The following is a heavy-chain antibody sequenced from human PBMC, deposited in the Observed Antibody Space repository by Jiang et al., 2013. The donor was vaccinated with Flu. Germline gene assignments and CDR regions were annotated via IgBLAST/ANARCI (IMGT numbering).Heavy chain of an antibody. CDR3: ARDARIAVAGPHFDY. J-gene: IGHJ4*02. CDR2: INPNSGGT. D-gene: IGHD6-19*01. CDR1: GYTFTGYY. Sequence: SGAEVKKPGASVKVSCKASGYTFTGYYMHWVRQAPGQGLEWMGWINPNSGGTNYAQKFQGWVTMTRDTSISTAYMELSRLRSDDTAVYYCARDARIAVAGPHFDYWGQGTLVTVSS. V-gene: IGHV1-2*04.